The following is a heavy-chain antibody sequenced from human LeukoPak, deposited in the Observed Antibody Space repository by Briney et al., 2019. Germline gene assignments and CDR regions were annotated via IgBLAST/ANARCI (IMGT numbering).Heavy chain of an antibody. V-gene: IGHV1-69*04. CDR2: IIPTFDVA. Sequence: GASVKVSCKASGYTFTICGITWVRQAPGQGLEWMGRIIPTFDVANFAQKFKGRVTITADKSTNTAHLELSSLRSDDTAVYYCARGGNYYDSSGYYYRFDYWGQGTLVTVSS. J-gene: IGHJ4*02. D-gene: IGHD3-22*01. CDR1: GYTFTICG. CDR3: ARGGNYYDSSGYYYRFDY.